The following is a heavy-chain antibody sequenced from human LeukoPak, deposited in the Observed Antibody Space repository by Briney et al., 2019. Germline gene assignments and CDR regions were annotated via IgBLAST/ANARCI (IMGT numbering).Heavy chain of an antibody. J-gene: IGHJ4*02. Sequence: SETRSLTCTVSGGSITTYYWSWIRKPPGKGLEWIGHIYNSGSTNYSPSLKSRVTISVDTSKNQFSLKLSSVTAADTAVYYCARFKRAGGWSYFDYWGQGTLVTVSS. CDR1: GGSITTYY. CDR3: ARFKRAGGWSYFDY. CDR2: IYNSGST. V-gene: IGHV4-59*01. D-gene: IGHD6-19*01.